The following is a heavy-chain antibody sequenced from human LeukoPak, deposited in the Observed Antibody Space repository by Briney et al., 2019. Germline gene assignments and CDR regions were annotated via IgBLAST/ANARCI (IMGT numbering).Heavy chain of an antibody. D-gene: IGHD1-1*01. CDR1: GFTFSSYA. J-gene: IGHJ6*02. CDR3: AKGLYNWNPHGMDV. V-gene: IGHV3-23*01. CDR2: ISGSGGTT. Sequence: PGGSLRLSCAASGFTFSSYAMSWVRQAPGRGLEWVSAISGSGGTTDYADPVKGRFSISRDNSKNTLSLQMNSLRAEDTAVYYCAKGLYNWNPHGMDVWGQGTTVTVSS.